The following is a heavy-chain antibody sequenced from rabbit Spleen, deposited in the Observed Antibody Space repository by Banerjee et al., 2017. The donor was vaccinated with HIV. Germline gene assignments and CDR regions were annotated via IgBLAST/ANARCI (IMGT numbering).Heavy chain of an antibody. CDR1: GIDFSSNV. J-gene: IGHJ4*01. CDR3: ARDLVGVIGWNFYL. D-gene: IGHD1-1*01. Sequence: QQQLEESGGGLVKPGGSLTLTCKASGIDFSSNVMYWVRQAPGKGLEWIGCMDNGDGSTYYASWAKGRFTISKTSSTTVTLQMTSLTAADTATYFCARDLVGVIGWNFYLWGQGTLVTVS. CDR2: MDNGDGST. V-gene: IGHV1S45*01.